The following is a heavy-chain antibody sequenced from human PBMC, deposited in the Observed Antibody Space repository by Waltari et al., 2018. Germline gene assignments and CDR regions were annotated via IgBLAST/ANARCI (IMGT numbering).Heavy chain of an antibody. V-gene: IGHV3-7*01. Sequence: VQLVQSGGGSVQPGGSLRLSCGGYGFTFSTYWLSWSRQAPGRGLEWVANIKADGVGKDYVDSVKGRFSIVRDNAKQSVFLHMDRLRVEDTATYYCASRGFFDSTGYYGGGAFDLWGPGAEVSVSS. CDR2: IKADGVGK. J-gene: IGHJ3*01. CDR3: ASRGFFDSTGYYGGGAFDL. CDR1: GFTFSTYW. D-gene: IGHD3-22*01.